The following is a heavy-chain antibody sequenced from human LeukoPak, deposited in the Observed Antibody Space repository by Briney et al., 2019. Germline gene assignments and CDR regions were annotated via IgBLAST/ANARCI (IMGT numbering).Heavy chain of an antibody. V-gene: IGHV4-59*01. J-gene: IGHJ3*02. CDR2: IYYSGST. D-gene: IGHD5-24*01. CDR1: GGSISSYY. Sequence: PSETLSLTCTVSGGSISSYYWSWIRQPPGKGLEWIGYIYYSGSTNYNPSLKSRVTIPVDTSKNQFSLKLSSVTAADTAVYYCARKLVVMATIPPNDAFDIWGQGTMVTVSS. CDR3: ARKLVVMATIPPNDAFDI.